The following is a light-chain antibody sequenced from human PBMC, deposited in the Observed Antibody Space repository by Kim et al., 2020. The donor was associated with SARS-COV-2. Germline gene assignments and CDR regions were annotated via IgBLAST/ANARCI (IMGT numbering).Light chain of an antibody. CDR1: QSVSKS. V-gene: IGKV3-11*01. J-gene: IGKJ4*01. CDR2: DAS. CDR3: QQRSKWPRT. Sequence: EIVLTQSPATLSLSPGERATLSCRASQSVSKSLGWYQQKTGQAPRLLIYDASNRATGIPARFSGSGSGTDFTLTISSLEPEDFAVYYCQQRSKWPRTFGGGTKVEI.